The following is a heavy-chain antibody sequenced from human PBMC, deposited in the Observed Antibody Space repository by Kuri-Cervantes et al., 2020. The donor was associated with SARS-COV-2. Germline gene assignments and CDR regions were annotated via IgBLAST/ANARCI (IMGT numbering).Heavy chain of an antibody. J-gene: IGHJ5*02. CDR1: GGSISSGGYY. CDR2: IYYSGST. V-gene: IGHV4-31*11. CDR3: ARAVRDCSSTSCYPNWFDP. Sequence: LRLSCAVSGGSISSGGYYWSWIRQHPGKGLEWIGYIYYSGSTYYNPSLKSRVTISVDTSKNQFSLKLSSVTAADTAVYYCARAVRDCSSTSCYPNWFDPWGQGTRVTVSS. D-gene: IGHD2-2*01.